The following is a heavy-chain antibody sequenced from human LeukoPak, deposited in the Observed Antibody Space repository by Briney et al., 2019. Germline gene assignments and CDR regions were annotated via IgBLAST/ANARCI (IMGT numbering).Heavy chain of an antibody. CDR3: ANFYLDN. Sequence: SQTLSLTCAISGDTVSSNSAAWNWIRQSPSRGLEWLGRTYFRPKWYNDYAESVKGRISINPDTSKYQFSLQLNSVNPEDTAVYYCANFYLDNWGPGSLVTVSS. CDR1: GDTVSSNSAA. J-gene: IGHJ4*02. V-gene: IGHV6-1*01. CDR2: TYFRPKWYN.